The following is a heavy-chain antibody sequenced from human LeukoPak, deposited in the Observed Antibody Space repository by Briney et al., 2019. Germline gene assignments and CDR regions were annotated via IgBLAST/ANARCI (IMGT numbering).Heavy chain of an antibody. Sequence: SETLSLTCAVYGGSFSGYYWSWIRQPPGKGLEWNGEINHSGSTNYNPSLKSRVTISVDTSKNQFSLKLSSVTAADTAVYYCASFIIAAGTLFDYWGQGTLVTVSS. CDR3: ASFIIAAGTLFDY. D-gene: IGHD6-13*01. CDR1: GGSFSGYY. CDR2: INHSGST. J-gene: IGHJ4*02. V-gene: IGHV4-34*01.